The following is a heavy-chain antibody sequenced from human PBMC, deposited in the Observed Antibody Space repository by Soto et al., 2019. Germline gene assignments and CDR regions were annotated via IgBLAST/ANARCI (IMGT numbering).Heavy chain of an antibody. CDR3: AKASGGYSSSSRALFDY. D-gene: IGHD6-6*01. J-gene: IGHJ4*02. CDR1: GFTFDNYA. Sequence: GGSLRLSCAASGFTFDNYAMSWVRQAPGKGLEWVSVISGGAGRTFDADSVKGRFTISRDNSRKILYLQMNSLRVEDTALYYCAKASGGYSSSSRALFDYWGQGTLVTVSS. CDR2: ISGGAGRT. V-gene: IGHV3-23*01.